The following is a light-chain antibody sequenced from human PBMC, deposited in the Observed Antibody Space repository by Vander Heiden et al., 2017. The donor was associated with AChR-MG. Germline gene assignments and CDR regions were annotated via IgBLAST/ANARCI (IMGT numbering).Light chain of an antibody. CDR1: QTVSSN. CDR2: GAS. J-gene: IGKJ1*01. V-gene: IGKV3D-15*01. CDR3: QQYNNRRT. Sequence: EIVMTHSPVTLSVSPGERAILSCRASQTVSSNLAWYQQKPGQAPRLLIYGASTRATGIPARFSGSGSETEFTLTISSLQSEDFAVYFCQQYNNRRTFGQGTKVEIK.